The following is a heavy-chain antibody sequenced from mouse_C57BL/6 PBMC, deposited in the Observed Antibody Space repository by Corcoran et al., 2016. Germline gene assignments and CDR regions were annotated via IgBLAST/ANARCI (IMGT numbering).Heavy chain of an antibody. V-gene: IGHV1-55*01. CDR3: ARRGYDYEWAWFAY. J-gene: IGHJ3*01. Sequence: QVQLQQPGAELVKPGASVKMSCKASGYTFTSYWITWVKQRPGQGLEWIGDIYPGSGSTNYNEKFKSKATLTVDTSSSTAYMQLSSLTSEDSAVYYCARRGYDYEWAWFAYWGQGTLVTVSA. D-gene: IGHD2-4*01. CDR1: GYTFTSYW. CDR2: IYPGSGST.